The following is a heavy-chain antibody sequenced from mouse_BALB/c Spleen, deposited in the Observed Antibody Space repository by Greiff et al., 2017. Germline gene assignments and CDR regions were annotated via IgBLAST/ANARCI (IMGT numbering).Heavy chain of an antibody. CDR1: GYTFTSYT. V-gene: IGHV1-4*01. CDR2: INPSSGYT. CDR3: ARSDGNSRFAY. D-gene: IGHD2-1*01. Sequence: VQLQQSGAELARPGASVKMSCKASGYTFTSYTMHWVKQRPGQGLEWIGYINPSSGYTNYNQKFKDKATLTADKSSSTAYMQLSSLTSEDSAVYYCARSDGNSRFAYWGQGTLVTVSA. J-gene: IGHJ3*01.